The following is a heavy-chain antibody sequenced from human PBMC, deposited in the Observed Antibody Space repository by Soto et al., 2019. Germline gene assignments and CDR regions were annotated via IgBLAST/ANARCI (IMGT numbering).Heavy chain of an antibody. Sequence: GGSLRLSCAASGFTFSSYAMSWVRQAPGKGLEWVSAISGSGGSTYYADSVKGRFTISRDNSKNTLYLQMNSLRAEDTAVYYCAKAGARKRGIWQQLVDYFDYWGQGTLVTVSS. V-gene: IGHV3-23*01. CDR2: ISGSGGST. D-gene: IGHD6-13*01. J-gene: IGHJ4*02. CDR1: GFTFSSYA. CDR3: AKAGARKRGIWQQLVDYFDY.